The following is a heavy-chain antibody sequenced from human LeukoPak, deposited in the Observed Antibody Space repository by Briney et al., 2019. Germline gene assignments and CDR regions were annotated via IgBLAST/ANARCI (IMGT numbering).Heavy chain of an antibody. J-gene: IGHJ4*02. D-gene: IGHD1-26*01. CDR3: ARGSGSYGDFDY. CDR2: IKQDGSEK. V-gene: IGHV3-7*01. CDR1: GFTFNDYW. Sequence: GGSLRLSCAASGFTFNDYWMTWVRQAPGKGLEWVANIKQDGSEKNYLYSVKGRFTISRDNAKNTVYLQMNSLRAEDTAVYYCARGSGSYGDFDYWGQGTLVTVSS.